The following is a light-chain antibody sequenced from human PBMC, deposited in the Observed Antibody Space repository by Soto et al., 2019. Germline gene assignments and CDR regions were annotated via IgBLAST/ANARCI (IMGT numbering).Light chain of an antibody. V-gene: IGKV3-20*01. CDR3: QQYASSPRT. CDR1: QSVSTSY. Sequence: EIVLTQSPGTLSLSPGERATLSCRASQSVSTSYLAWYQQKPGQAPRLLIYGASSRATGIPDRFSGSGSGTDFTLTISGLEPEDFAVYYCQQYASSPRTFGQGTKVEIK. CDR2: GAS. J-gene: IGKJ1*01.